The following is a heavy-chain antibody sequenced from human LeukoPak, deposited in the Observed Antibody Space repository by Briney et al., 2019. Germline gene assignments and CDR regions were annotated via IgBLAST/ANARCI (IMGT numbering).Heavy chain of an antibody. CDR3: ARQPDADYGENWFDP. D-gene: IGHD4-17*01. CDR1: GGSISSSSCY. CDR2: IYYSGST. Sequence: SETLSLTCTVSGGSISSSSCYWGWIRQPPGKGLEWIGSIYYSGSTYYNPSLKSRVTISVDTSKNQFSLKLSSVTAADTAVYYCARQPDADYGENWFDPWGQGTLVTVSS. J-gene: IGHJ5*02. V-gene: IGHV4-39*01.